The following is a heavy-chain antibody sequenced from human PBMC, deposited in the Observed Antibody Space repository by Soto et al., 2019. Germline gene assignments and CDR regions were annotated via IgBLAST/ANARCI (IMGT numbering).Heavy chain of an antibody. J-gene: IGHJ4*02. CDR3: AKAGGAAGTVDYFDY. CDR1: GFTFSNYA. Sequence: GGALRLSCAASGFTFSNYAINWVRQSPGKGLEWVSVISSSAGITYYADSVKGRFTITRDNSKNTLYLQMNSLRAEDTAVYYCAKAGGAAGTVDYFDYWGQGTLVTVSS. D-gene: IGHD6-13*01. CDR2: ISSSAGIT. V-gene: IGHV3-23*01.